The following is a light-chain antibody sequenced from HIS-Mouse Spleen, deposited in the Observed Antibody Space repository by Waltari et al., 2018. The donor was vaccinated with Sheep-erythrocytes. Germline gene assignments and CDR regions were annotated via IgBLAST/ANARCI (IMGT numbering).Light chain of an antibody. CDR3: MQALQTPWT. V-gene: IGKV2-28*01. Sequence: DIVMTQSALSLPVTPGEPDCISRRSSQTLLNSNGYNYLDWYLQQPGQAPQLLIYLGSNRASGVPDRVSGSGSGTDFTLKISRVEAEDVGVYYCMQALQTPWTFGQGTKVEIK. J-gene: IGKJ1*01. CDR2: LGS. CDR1: QTLLNSNGYNY.